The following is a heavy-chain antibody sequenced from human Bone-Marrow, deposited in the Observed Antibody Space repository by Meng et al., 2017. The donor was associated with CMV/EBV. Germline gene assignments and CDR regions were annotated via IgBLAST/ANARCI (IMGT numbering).Heavy chain of an antibody. CDR1: GGSVSSNNYY. Sequence: SETLSLTRTVSGGSVSSNNYYWSWIRQPPGKGLECIDYIYYTGGTNYNPSLKSRVTISIDTSKNHSSLKMSSVTAADTAVYYCTRTERGMGGNRYFNYWGQGTLVTGSS. CDR3: TRTERGMGGNRYFNY. D-gene: IGHD3-16*01. V-gene: IGHV4-61*01. J-gene: IGHJ4*02. CDR2: IYYTGGT.